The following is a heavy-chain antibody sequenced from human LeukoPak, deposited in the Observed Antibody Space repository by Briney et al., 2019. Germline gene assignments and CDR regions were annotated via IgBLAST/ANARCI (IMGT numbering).Heavy chain of an antibody. D-gene: IGHD5-12*01. Sequence: KVSCXXXGYXFTSYAMHWVRQAPGQRLEWMGWINAGNGNTKYSQKFQGRVTITRDTSASTAYMELSSLRSEDTAVYYCARDHNIVAPFDYWGQGTLVTVSS. J-gene: IGHJ4*02. V-gene: IGHV1-3*01. CDR3: ARDHNIVAPFDY. CDR2: INAGNGNT. CDR1: GYXFTSYA.